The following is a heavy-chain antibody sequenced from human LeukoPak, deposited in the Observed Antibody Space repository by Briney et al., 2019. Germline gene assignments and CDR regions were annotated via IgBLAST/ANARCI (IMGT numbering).Heavy chain of an antibody. CDR3: ARDDGMFDP. J-gene: IGHJ5*02. CDR2: ISSSSSHI. V-gene: IGHV3-21*01. CDR1: GFTFSSYS. Sequence: GGSLRLSCAASGFTFSSYSMNWVRQAPGKGLEWVSSISSSSSHIYYADSVKGRFTISRDNAKNSLYLQMNSLRAEDTAVYYCARDDGMFDPWGQGTLVTVSS.